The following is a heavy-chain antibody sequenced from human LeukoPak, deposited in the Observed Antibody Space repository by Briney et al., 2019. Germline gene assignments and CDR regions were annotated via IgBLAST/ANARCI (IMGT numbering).Heavy chain of an antibody. CDR1: GFTFSSYW. Sequence: GGSLRLSCAASGFTFSSYWMSWVRQAPGKGLEWVAHIKQDGSEKYYVDSVKGRFTISRHNAKNSLYLQMNSLRAEDTAVYYCARLAAMGTNFDYWGQGTLVTVSS. D-gene: IGHD5-18*01. V-gene: IGHV3-7*01. J-gene: IGHJ4*02. CDR2: IKQDGSEK. CDR3: ARLAAMGTNFDY.